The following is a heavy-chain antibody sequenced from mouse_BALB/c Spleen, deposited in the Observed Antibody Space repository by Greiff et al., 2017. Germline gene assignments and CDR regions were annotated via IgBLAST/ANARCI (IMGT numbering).Heavy chain of an antibody. D-gene: IGHD1-1*01. V-gene: IGHV5-6*01. CDR3: ARKDYYGSSSYFDY. J-gene: IGHJ2*01. CDR1: GFTFSSYG. CDR2: ISSGGSYT. Sequence: EVKLMESGGDLVKPGGSLKLSCAASGFTFSSYGMSWVLQTPDKRLEWVATISSGGSYTYYPDSVKGRFTISRDNAKNTLYLQMSSLKSEDTAMYYCARKDYYGSSSYFDYWGQGTTLTVSS.